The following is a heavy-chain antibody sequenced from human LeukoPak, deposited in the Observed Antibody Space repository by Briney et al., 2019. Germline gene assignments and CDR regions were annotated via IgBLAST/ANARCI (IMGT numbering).Heavy chain of an antibody. J-gene: IGHJ4*02. CDR3: ARAKRWLQSTPDC. V-gene: IGHV3-64*01. CDR1: GFTFSSYA. D-gene: IGHD5-24*01. Sequence: HPGGSLRLSCAASGFTFSSYAMHWVRQAPGEGLEYVSAISSNWGSTYYAHSVKGRFTISRDNSKNTLYLQMGSLRAEDMAVYYCARAKRWLQSTPDCWGQRTLVTVS. CDR2: ISSNWGST.